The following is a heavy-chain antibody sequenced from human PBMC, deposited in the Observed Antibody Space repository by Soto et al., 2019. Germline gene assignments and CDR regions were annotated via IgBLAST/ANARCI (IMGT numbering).Heavy chain of an antibody. CDR3: ASPKIAFYNWFDP. CDR1: GGSISRSSYY. D-gene: IGHD3-3*02. Sequence: PSETLSLTCTVSGGSISRSSYYWGWLRQPPGKGLEWIGGIYYSGSTYYNPSLKSRVTISVDTSKNQFSLKLSSVTAADTAVYYCASPKIAFYNWFDPWGQGTLVTVSS. CDR2: IYYSGST. J-gene: IGHJ5*02. V-gene: IGHV4-39*01.